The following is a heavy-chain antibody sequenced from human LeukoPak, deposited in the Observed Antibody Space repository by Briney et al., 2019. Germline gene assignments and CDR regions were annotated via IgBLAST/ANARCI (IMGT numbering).Heavy chain of an antibody. CDR1: GGSISSYY. CDR3: ARRRATGHGSYYYYYYMDV. D-gene: IGHD5-12*01. Sequence: PSETLSLTCTVSGGSISSYYWSWIRQPPGKGLEWIGYIYTSGSTNYNPSLKSRVTISVDTSKNQFSLKLSSVTAADTAVYYCARRRATGHGSYYYYYYMDVWGKGTTVTVSS. CDR2: IYTSGST. J-gene: IGHJ6*03. V-gene: IGHV4-4*09.